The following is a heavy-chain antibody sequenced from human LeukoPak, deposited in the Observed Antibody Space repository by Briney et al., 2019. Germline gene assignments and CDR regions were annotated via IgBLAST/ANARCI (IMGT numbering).Heavy chain of an antibody. V-gene: IGHV1-18*01. D-gene: IGHD3-22*01. CDR3: ARERSSVYYNN. J-gene: IGHJ4*02. CDR2: ISGYNGNT. CDR1: GYTFTSYG. Sequence: ASVKVSCKASGYTFTSYGISWVRQAPGQGLEWMGWISGYNGNTNYAQKFQGRVTMTTDTATSTAYMELRSLRSDDTAIYYCARERSSVYYNNWGQGTLAAVSS.